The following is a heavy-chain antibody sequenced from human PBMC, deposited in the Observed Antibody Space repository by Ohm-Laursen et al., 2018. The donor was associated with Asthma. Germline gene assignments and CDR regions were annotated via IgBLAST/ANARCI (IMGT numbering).Heavy chain of an antibody. Sequence: LRLSCAASGFTFSSYGMHWVRQAPGKGLEWVAIISSDGSIQYYADSVKGRFTISRDNFKNTLYLQMNSLRPEDTAVYYCAREGYQLLLFWFDPWGQGTLVTVSS. CDR2: ISSDGSIQ. D-gene: IGHD2-2*01. CDR1: GFTFSSYG. J-gene: IGHJ5*02. CDR3: AREGYQLLLFWFDP. V-gene: IGHV3-30*03.